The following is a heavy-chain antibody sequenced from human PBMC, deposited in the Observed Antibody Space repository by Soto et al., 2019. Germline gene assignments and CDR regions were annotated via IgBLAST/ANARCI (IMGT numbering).Heavy chain of an antibody. CDR3: ARRDFFYHMDV. D-gene: IGHD3-3*01. V-gene: IGHV3-23*01. CDR2: ISRSSGST. Sequence: EVQLLESGGGLVQPGGSLRLSCAASGFTFSSYAMSWVRQAPGKGLEWVSAISRSSGSTYYADSVKGRFTISRDNSKNTVYLQMNSLRAEDTAVYYCARRDFFYHMDVWGKGTTVTVSS. CDR1: GFTFSSYA. J-gene: IGHJ6*03.